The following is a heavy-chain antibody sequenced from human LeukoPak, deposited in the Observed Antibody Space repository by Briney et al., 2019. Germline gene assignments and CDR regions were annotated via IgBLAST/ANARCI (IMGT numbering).Heavy chain of an antibody. CDR3: ARDGGSYPLGYFQH. J-gene: IGHJ1*01. CDR2: ISYDGSNK. V-gene: IGHV3-30*03. CDR1: GFTFISYG. Sequence: GGSLRLSCAASGFTFISYGMHWVRQAPGKGLEWVAVISYDGSNKYYADSVKGRFTISRDNSKNTLYLQMNSLRSEDTAVYYCARDGGSYPLGYFQHWGQGTLVTVSS. D-gene: IGHD1-26*01.